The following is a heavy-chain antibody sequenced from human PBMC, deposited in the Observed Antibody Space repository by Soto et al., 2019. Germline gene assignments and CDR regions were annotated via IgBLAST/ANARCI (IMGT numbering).Heavy chain of an antibody. D-gene: IGHD3-9*01. CDR3: ARMLRYFDWSLFDY. CDR2: IYSGVST. CDR1: GFTVSSNY. J-gene: IGHJ4*02. Sequence: GGSLRLSCAASGFTVSSNYMSWVRQAPGKGLEWVSVIYSGVSTYYADSVKGRFTISRHNSKNTLYLQLNSLRAEDTAVYYCARMLRYFDWSLFDYWGQVTLVTVSS. V-gene: IGHV3-53*04.